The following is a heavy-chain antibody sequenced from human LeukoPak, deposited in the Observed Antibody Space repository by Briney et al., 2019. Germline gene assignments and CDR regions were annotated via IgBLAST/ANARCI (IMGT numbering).Heavy chain of an antibody. V-gene: IGHV3-23*01. CDR1: GITFSSYA. Sequence: GGSLRLSCAASGITFSSYAMSWVRQAPGKGLEWVSTIVGRGGITYYADSVKGRFTISRDNSKNTLYLQLNSLRAEDTAVYYCARSSRSYYYYYMDVWGKGTTVTISS. CDR3: ARSSRSYYYYYMDV. J-gene: IGHJ6*03. CDR2: IVGRGGIT.